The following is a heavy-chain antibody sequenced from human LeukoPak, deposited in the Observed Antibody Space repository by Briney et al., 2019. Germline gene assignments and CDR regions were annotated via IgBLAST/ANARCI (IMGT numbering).Heavy chain of an antibody. Sequence: GGSLRLSCAASGFTFSSYGMHWVRQAPGKGLEWVAFRRYDGSNKYYADSVKGRFTISRDNSKNTLYLQMNSLRAEDTAVYYCAKDRGDRFDPWGQGTLVTVSS. CDR1: GFTFSSYG. V-gene: IGHV3-30*02. D-gene: IGHD3-16*01. J-gene: IGHJ5*02. CDR3: AKDRGDRFDP. CDR2: RRYDGSNK.